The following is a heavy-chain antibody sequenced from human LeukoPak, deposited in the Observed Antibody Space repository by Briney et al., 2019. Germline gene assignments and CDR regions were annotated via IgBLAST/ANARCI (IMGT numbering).Heavy chain of an antibody. V-gene: IGHV3-33*01. Sequence: GGSLRLSCAASGFSFRSYGIHWVRQAPGKVLKWVAVIWNDGSKKYYADSVKGRFTISRDNSKNTLYLQMDSLRAEDTAVYYCARENTMVWGVILYYVDYWGQGTLVTVS. D-gene: IGHD3-10*01. CDR1: GFSFRSYG. J-gene: IGHJ4*02. CDR2: IWNDGSKK. CDR3: ARENTMVWGVILYYVDY.